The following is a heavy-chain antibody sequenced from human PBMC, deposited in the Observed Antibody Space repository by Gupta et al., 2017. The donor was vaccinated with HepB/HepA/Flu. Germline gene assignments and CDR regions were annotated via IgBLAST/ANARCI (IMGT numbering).Heavy chain of an antibody. CDR1: GATFSSYA. J-gene: IGHJ4*02. V-gene: IGHV1-69*04. D-gene: IGHD2-2*01. CDR2: IIPILGIA. Sequence: QVQLVQSGAEVKKPGSSVKVSCKASGATFSSYAISWVRQAPGQGLEWMGRIIPILGIANYAQKFQGRVTITADKSTSTAYMELSSLRSEDTAVYYCATWGYCSSTSCSFDYWGQGTLVTVSS. CDR3: ATWGYCSSTSCSFDY.